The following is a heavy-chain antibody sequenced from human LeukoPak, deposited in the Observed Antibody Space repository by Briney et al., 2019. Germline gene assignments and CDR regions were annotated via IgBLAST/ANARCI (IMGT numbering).Heavy chain of an antibody. CDR1: GYTFTGYF. Sequence: ASVKVSCKASGYTFTGYFMHWVRQAPGQGLEWMGWINPNSGGTNYAQKFQGRVTMTRDTSISTAYMELSRLRSDDTAVYYCARDVTDLWFVKSYYYYYGMDVWGQGTTVTVSS. D-gene: IGHD3-10*01. J-gene: IGHJ6*02. CDR2: INPNSGGT. CDR3: ARDVTDLWFVKSYYYYYGMDV. V-gene: IGHV1-2*02.